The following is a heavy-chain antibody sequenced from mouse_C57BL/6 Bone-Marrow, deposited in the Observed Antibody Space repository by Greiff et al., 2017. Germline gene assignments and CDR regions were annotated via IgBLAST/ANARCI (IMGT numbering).Heavy chain of an antibody. V-gene: IGHV14-4*01. CDR3: TPTVVAKGGY. D-gene: IGHD1-1*01. CDR2: IDPENGDT. J-gene: IGHJ2*01. CDR1: GYTFTSYW. Sequence: VQLQQPGAELVMPGASVKLSCKASGYTFTSYWMHWVKQRPEQGLEWIGWIDPENGDTEYASKFQGKATITADTSSNTAYLQLSSLTSEDTAVYYCTPTVVAKGGYWGQGTTLTVSS.